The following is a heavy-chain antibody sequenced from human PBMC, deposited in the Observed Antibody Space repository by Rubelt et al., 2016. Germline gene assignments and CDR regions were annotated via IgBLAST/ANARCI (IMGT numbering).Heavy chain of an antibody. D-gene: IGHD6-19*01. CDR2: VFYTGST. V-gene: IGHV4-39*01. J-gene: IGHJ4*02. Sequence: QLQLQESGPGLVKPSETLSLTCTVSGGSISSSSYYWGWIRQPPGKGLEWIGSVFYTGSTYYNPSLKSRVTISVDTSKNQFAQKLPSEDAADTAVYCCARSGETGWYGAHYFAYWGQGTLVTVSS. CDR1: GGSISSSSYY. CDR3: ARSGETGWYGAHYFAY.